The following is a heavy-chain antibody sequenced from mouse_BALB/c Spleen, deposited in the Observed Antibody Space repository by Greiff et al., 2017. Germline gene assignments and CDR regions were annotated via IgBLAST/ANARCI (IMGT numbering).Heavy chain of an antibody. CDR3: ASNWDGDYFDY. Sequence: VQLQQSGAELVKPGASVKLSCTASGFNIKDTYMHWVKQRPEQGLEWIGRIDPANGNTKYDPKFQGKATITADTSSNTAYLQLSSLTSEDTAVYYCASNWDGDYFDYWGQGTTHTVSS. CDR2: IDPANGNT. D-gene: IGHD4-1*02. V-gene: IGHV14-3*02. J-gene: IGHJ2*01. CDR1: GFNIKDTY.